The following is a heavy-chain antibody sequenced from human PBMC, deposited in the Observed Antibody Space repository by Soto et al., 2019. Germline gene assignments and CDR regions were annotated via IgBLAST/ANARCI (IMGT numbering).Heavy chain of an antibody. D-gene: IGHD2-15*01. J-gene: IGHJ4*02. Sequence: QVQLQEAVPGLVKPSQTLSLTCTVTGYSITSGGYYWSWIRQHPGKRMEWLGYIYGSGGSGSTLYNPSLKSRITLSVDTSKTQFSRNPSSVTVADTAVDFCERKQAGYFSGIDYLGQGALVTVAS. CDR1: GYSITSGGYY. V-gene: IGHV4-31*03. CDR3: ERKQAGYFSGIDY. CDR2: IYGSGGSGST.